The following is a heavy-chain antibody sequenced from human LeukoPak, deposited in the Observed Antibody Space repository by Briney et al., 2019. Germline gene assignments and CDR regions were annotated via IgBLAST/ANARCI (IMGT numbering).Heavy chain of an antibody. V-gene: IGHV6-1*01. CDR3: ARGFAPAVAGTVGYFDL. CDR2: TYYRSKWYI. J-gene: IGHJ2*01. Sequence: SQTLSLTCAISGDSFSSNTATWNWIRQSPSTGLEWLGRTYYRSKWYIDYASSVQGRITINPDTSKNQFSLQLSSVTPEDTAMYYCARGFAPAVAGTVGYFDLWGRGTLVTVSS. D-gene: IGHD6-19*01. CDR1: GDSFSSNTAT.